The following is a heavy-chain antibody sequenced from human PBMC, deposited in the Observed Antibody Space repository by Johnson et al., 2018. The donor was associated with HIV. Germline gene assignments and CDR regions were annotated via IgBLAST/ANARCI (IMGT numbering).Heavy chain of an antibody. J-gene: IGHJ3*02. V-gene: IGHV3-NL1*01. Sequence: QVQLVESGGGVVQPGASLRLSWAASGFAFSNYVLHWFRQSPCSGLEWVSTIGTSGDTYSADSVKGRFTISRDSSKNTLYLQMTSLRAEDTAVYYCTTQQRADAFDIWGQGTMVTVSS. CDR1: GFAFSNYV. D-gene: IGHD6-13*01. CDR2: IGTSGDT. CDR3: TTQQRADAFDI.